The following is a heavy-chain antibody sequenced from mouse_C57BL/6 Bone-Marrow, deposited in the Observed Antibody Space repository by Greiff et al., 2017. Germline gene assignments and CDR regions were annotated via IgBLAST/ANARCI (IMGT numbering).Heavy chain of an antibody. CDR2: IWSGGRT. Sequence: VQLQQSGPGLVQPSQSLSITCTVSGFSLTSYGVHWVRPSPGQGLEWLGVIWSGGRTDYNAAFISSLCLSKDTPNCHVFFQMNSLQADDTAINYGARNSVTYYFDYGGQGTTRTVAS. D-gene: IGHD2-12*01. CDR1: GFSLTSYG. V-gene: IGHV2-2*01. J-gene: IGHJ2*01. CDR3: ARNSVTYYFDY.